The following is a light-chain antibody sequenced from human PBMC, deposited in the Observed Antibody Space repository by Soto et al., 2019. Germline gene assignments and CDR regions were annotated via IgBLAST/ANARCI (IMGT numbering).Light chain of an antibody. CDR3: SSYTGGNPSYV. CDR2: EVT. V-gene: IGLV2-8*01. CDR1: SSDVGGYDY. Sequence: QSALTQPPSASGSPGQSVTISCTGTSSDVGGYDYVSWYQQHPSKAPKLMIYEVTIRPSGVSDRFSGSKSGNTASLTVSGLQAEDEADYYCSSYTGGNPSYVFGTGTKLTVL. J-gene: IGLJ1*01.